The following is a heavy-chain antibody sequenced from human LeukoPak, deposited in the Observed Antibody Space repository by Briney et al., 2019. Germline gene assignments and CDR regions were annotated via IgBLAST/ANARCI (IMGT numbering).Heavy chain of an antibody. CDR2: ISPSGGHI. CDR1: GFTFSTYA. CDR3: AKNRGTGMAFYDY. D-gene: IGHD5-18*01. Sequence: GGSLRLSCAASGFTFSTYAMTWVRRAPGKGLEWVSSISPSGGHIYYADSVKGRFTSSRDNSKSTLFLQMNNLRAEDTAIYCCAKNRGTGMAFYDYWGQGTQVTVSS. V-gene: IGHV3-23*01. J-gene: IGHJ4*02.